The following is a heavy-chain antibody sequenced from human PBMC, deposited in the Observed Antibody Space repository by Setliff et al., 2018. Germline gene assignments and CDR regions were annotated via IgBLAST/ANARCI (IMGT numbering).Heavy chain of an antibody. Sequence: GPVKVSCKASGYTFTNNYIHWVRQAPGQGLEWLGLINPSGGYTNYAQKFQDRITLTRDTPTNTLYMELGSLRSEDTAVYFCARAHCIGGYCYYGYFQYWGQGTLVTVSS. V-gene: IGHV1-46*01. CDR3: ARAHCIGGYCYYGYFQY. CDR1: GYTFTNNY. J-gene: IGHJ1*01. CDR2: INPSGGYT. D-gene: IGHD2-21*02.